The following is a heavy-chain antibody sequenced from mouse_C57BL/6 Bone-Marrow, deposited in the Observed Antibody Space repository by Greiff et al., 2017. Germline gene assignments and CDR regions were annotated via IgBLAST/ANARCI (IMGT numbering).Heavy chain of an antibody. J-gene: IGHJ4*01. CDR3: AKTVPYY. D-gene: IGHD5-1*01. CDR2: IHPNSGST. V-gene: IGHV1-64*01. CDR1: GYTFTSYC. Sequence: VQLQQSGAELVKPGASVKLSCTASGYTFTSYCMHWVKQRPGQGLEWIGMIHPNSGSTNYNEKFKSKATLTVDKSSSTAYMQLSSLTSEDSAVYYCAKTVPYYGGRGTSATVTA.